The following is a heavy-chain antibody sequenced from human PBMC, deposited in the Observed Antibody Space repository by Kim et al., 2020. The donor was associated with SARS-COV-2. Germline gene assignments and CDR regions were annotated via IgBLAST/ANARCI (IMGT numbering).Heavy chain of an antibody. J-gene: IGHJ4*02. CDR1: GGSFSGYS. CDR3: ARLRGGSLFDF. V-gene: IGHV4-34*01. CDR2: ITHSGST. D-gene: IGHD1-26*01. Sequence: SETLSLTCAVYGGSFSGYSWSWIRQPPGKGLEYIGEITHSGSTNYNPSLKGRVTISVDTSKNQFSLKVSSVTAADTAVFYCARLRGGSLFDFWGLGTLVT.